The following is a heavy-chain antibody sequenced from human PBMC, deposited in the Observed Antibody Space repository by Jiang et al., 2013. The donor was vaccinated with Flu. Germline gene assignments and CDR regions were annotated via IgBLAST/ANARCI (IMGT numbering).Heavy chain of an antibody. CDR2: IYPGDSDT. CDR3: ARPRGYSSYDSGELDY. V-gene: IGHV5-51*01. CDR1: GYSFTSYW. J-gene: IGHJ4*02. Sequence: GAEVKKPGESLKISCKGSGYSFTSYWIGWVRQMPGKGLEWMGIIYPGDSDTRYSPSFQGQVTISADKSISTAYLQWSSLKASDTAMYYCARPRGYSSYDSGELDYWGQGTLVTVSS. D-gene: IGHD5-12*01.